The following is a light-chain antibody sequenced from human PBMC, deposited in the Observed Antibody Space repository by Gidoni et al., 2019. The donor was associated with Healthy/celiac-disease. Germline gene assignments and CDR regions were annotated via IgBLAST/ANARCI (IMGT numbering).Light chain of an antibody. Sequence: SSELTQDPAVSVALGQTVRITCQGDSLRSYYASWYQQKPGQAPVLVIYGQNNRPSGIPDRFSGSSSGNTASLTITGSQAEDEADYYCNSRDSSGNLVVFGGGTKLTVL. CDR3: NSRDSSGNLVV. J-gene: IGLJ2*01. CDR1: SLRSYY. CDR2: GQN. V-gene: IGLV3-19*01.